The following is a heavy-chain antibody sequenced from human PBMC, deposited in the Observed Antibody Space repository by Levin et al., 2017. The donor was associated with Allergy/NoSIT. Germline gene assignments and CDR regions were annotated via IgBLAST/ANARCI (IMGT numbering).Heavy chain of an antibody. Sequence: GESLKISCAASGFTFSSYAMHWVRQAPGKGLEWVAVISYDGSNKYYADSVKGRFTISRDNSKNTLYLQMNSLRAEDTAVYYCARDGYGANYYYGMDVWGQGTTVTVS. J-gene: IGHJ6*02. CDR1: GFTFSSYA. CDR3: ARDGYGANYYYGMDV. D-gene: IGHD3-10*01. CDR2: ISYDGSNK. V-gene: IGHV3-30-3*01.